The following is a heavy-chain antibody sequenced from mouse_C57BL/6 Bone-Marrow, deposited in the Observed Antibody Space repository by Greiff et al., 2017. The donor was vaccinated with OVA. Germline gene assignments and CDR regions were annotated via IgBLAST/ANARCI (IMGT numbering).Heavy chain of an antibody. CDR1: GYTFTSYW. CDR3: ARRYGSSFNYFDY. Sequence: VQLQQPGAELVRPGTSVKLSCKASGYTFTSYWMHWVKQRPGQGLEWIGVIDTSDSYTNYNQQFKGKATLTVDTSSSTAYMQLSSLTSEDSAVYYCARRYGSSFNYFDYWGQGTTLTVSS. D-gene: IGHD1-1*01. CDR2: IDTSDSYT. V-gene: IGHV1-59*01. J-gene: IGHJ2*01.